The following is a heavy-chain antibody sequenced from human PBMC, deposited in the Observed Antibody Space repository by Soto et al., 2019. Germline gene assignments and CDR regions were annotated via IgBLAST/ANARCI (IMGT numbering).Heavy chain of an antibody. CDR1: GFTVDDYG. Sequence: GGSLRLSCAAFGFTVDDYGMHWVRQAPGKGLEWVSGISWNSGSIGYADSVKGRCTISRDSAKNSLYLHMNSLRAEDTALYYCAKARPGWLKAFDIWGQGTMVT. CDR2: ISWNSGSI. J-gene: IGHJ3*02. V-gene: IGHV3-9*01. D-gene: IGHD3-22*01. CDR3: AKARPGWLKAFDI.